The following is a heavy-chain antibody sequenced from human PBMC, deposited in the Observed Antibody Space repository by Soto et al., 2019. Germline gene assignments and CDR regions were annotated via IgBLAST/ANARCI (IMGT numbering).Heavy chain of an antibody. J-gene: IGHJ4*02. Sequence: ESGGGLVQPGGSLRLSCAASGFTFSSYWMSWVRQAPGKGLEWVANIKQDGSEKYYVDSVKGRFTISRDNAKNSLYLQMNSLRAEDTAVYYCARELSSGWYDRVDYWGQGTLVTVSS. CDR2: IKQDGSEK. CDR1: GFTFSSYW. CDR3: ARELSSGWYDRVDY. V-gene: IGHV3-7*01. D-gene: IGHD6-19*01.